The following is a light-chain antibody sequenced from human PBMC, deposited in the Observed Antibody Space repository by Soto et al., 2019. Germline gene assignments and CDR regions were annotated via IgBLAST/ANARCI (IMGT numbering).Light chain of an antibody. CDR1: SSDVGSYNL. CDR3: CSYGGSGTWV. V-gene: IGLV2-23*02. CDR2: EVS. Sequence: HSALTQPASVSGSPGQSITISCTVTSSDVGSYNLVSWYQHHPGKVPKLMIYEVSQRPSGLSNRFSVSKSGNTTSLTISGLQAEDEADYYCCSYGGSGTWVFGGGTKVTGL. J-gene: IGLJ2*01.